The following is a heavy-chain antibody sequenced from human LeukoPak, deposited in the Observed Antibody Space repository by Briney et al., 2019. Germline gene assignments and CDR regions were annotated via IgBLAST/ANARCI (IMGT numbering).Heavy chain of an antibody. CDR3: ARDEGSGWYAY. J-gene: IGHJ4*02. V-gene: IGHV4-4*07. CDR1: GRSISSYY. D-gene: IGHD6-19*01. CDR2: IHTSGST. Sequence: SETLSLTCTVSGRSISSYYWSWIRQPAGRGLEWIGRIHTSGSTNYNPSLKGRVTMSGDTSKNLFSLRLTSVTAAHTAIYYCARDEGSGWYAYWGQGTLVTVSS.